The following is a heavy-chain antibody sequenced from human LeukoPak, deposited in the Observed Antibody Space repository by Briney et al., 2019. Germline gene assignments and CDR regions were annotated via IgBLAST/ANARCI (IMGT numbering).Heavy chain of an antibody. CDR3: ARDMVRGQNWFDP. CDR2: IYTSGST. V-gene: IGHV4-61*02. D-gene: IGHD3-10*01. Sequence: SETLSLTCTVSGGSISSGSYYWSWIRQPAGKGLEWIGRIYTSGSTNYNPSLKSRVTMSVDTSKNQFSLKLSSVTAADTAVYYCARDMVRGQNWFDPWGQGTLVTVSS. J-gene: IGHJ5*02. CDR1: GGSISSGSYY.